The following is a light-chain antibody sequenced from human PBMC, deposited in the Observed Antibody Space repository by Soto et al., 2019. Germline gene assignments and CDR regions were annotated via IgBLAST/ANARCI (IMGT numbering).Light chain of an antibody. Sequence: DIPMTQSPSSLSASVGDRVTITCRASQSISSYLNWYQQKPGKAPKLLIYAASSLQSGVPSRFSGSGSGTDFTLTISSLQPEDFATYYCQQSYGTPSTFGQGTKVEIK. CDR3: QQSYGTPST. V-gene: IGKV1-39*01. CDR1: QSISSY. CDR2: AAS. J-gene: IGKJ1*01.